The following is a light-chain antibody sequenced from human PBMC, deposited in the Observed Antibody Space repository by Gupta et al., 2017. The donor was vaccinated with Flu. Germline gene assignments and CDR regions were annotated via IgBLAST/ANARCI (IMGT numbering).Light chain of an antibody. CDR3: QQYSSYSL. Sequence: DIQMTQSPSTLSASVGDRVTITCRASQSISSWLAWYQQKPGKAPKLLISRASALESGVPSRFSGSGSGTEFTLTISSLQPDDSATYYCQQYSSYSLFGQGTKLEIK. CDR2: RAS. V-gene: IGKV1-5*03. CDR1: QSISSW. J-gene: IGKJ2*01.